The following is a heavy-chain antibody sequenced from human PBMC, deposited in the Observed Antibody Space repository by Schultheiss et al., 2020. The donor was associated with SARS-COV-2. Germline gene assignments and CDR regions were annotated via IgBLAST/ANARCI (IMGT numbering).Heavy chain of an antibody. V-gene: IGHV1-69*06. CDR3: ARDVRWGQYCSGDSCGFDP. CDR2: IIPIFGTA. CDR1: GGTFSSYA. J-gene: IGHJ5*02. Sequence: SVKVSCKASGGTFSSYAISWVRQAPGQGLEWMGGIIPIFGTANYAQKFQGRVTITADKSTSTAYMELSSLRSEDTAVYYCARDVRWGQYCSGDSCGFDPWGQGTLVTVSS. D-gene: IGHD2-15*01.